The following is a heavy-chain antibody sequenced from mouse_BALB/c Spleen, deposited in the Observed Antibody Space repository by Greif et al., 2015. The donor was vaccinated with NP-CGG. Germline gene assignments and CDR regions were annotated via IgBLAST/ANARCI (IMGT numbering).Heavy chain of an antibody. D-gene: IGHD2-1*01. CDR2: INPGSGGT. V-gene: IGHV1-54*01. Sequence: QVQLQHSGAELVRPGTSVKVSCKASGYAFTNYLIEWVKQRPGQGLEWIGVINPGSGGTNYNEKFKGKATLTADKSSSTAYMQLSSLTSDDSAVYFCARGRNYVVYYAMDYWGQGTSVTVSS. CDR3: ARGRNYVVYYAMDY. J-gene: IGHJ4*01. CDR1: GYAFTNYL.